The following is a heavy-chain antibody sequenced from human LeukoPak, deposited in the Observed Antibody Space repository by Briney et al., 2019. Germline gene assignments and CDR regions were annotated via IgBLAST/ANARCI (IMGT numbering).Heavy chain of an antibody. J-gene: IGHJ4*02. CDR3: ASRYYDFWSGYSEFDY. V-gene: IGHV4-30-2*03. CDR2: GYISQSGNI. CDR1: GDSISSGGYS. D-gene: IGHD3-3*01. Sequence: PSETLSLTCTVSGDSISSGGYSWSWIRQPPGKGLEWIGYIYHIGYISQSGNIYQNPSLKSRVTISLDTSRNQFSLKLSSVTAADTAVYYCASRYYDFWSGYSEFDYWGQGTLVTVSS.